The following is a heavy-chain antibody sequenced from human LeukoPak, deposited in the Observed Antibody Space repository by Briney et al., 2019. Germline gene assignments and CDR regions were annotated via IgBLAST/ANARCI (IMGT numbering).Heavy chain of an antibody. CDR1: GFTVSSNY. CDR2: IYSGGST. V-gene: IGHV3-66*01. J-gene: IGHJ4*02. Sequence: GGSLRLSCAASGFTVSSNYMSWVRQAPGKGLEWVSVIYSGGSTYYADSVKGRFTISRDNSKNTLYLQMNSLRAEDTAVYYCAKDFSDYCGSSDYYYPDYWGQGTLVTVSS. D-gene: IGHD3-22*01. CDR3: AKDFSDYCGSSDYYYPDY.